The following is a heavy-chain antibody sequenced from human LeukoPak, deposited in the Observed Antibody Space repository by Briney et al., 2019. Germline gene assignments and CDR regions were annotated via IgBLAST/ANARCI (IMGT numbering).Heavy chain of an antibody. V-gene: IGHV4-34*01. CDR2: VNHGGST. D-gene: IGHD1-1*01. Sequence: SETLSLTCAVYGGSFSGYYWSWIRQPPGKGLEWIGEVNHGGSTNYSPSLKSRVTISLDTSKNQFSLKMTSVTAAGTAVYYCARGMEVRSPPSRYWGQGTLVTVSS. CDR3: ARGMEVRSPPSRY. CDR1: GGSFSGYY. J-gene: IGHJ4*02.